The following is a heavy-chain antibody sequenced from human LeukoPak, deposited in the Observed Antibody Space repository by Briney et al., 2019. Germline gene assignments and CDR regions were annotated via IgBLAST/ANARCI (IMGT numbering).Heavy chain of an antibody. CDR3: ARDNGNKYYFDY. CDR2: ISSNSKYT. V-gene: IGHV3-11*05. CDR1: GFTFTKAW. D-gene: IGHD2-8*01. J-gene: IGHJ4*02. Sequence: GGSLRLSCAASGFTFTKAWMSWIRQAPGKELEWISYISSNSKYTKYADSVKGRFTISRDNAKKSLYLQMNSLRAEDTAVYYCARDNGNKYYFDYWGQGTLVTVSS.